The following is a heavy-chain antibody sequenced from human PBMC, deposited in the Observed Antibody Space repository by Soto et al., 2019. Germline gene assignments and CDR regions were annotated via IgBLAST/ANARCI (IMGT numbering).Heavy chain of an antibody. V-gene: IGHV3-21*01. D-gene: IGHD1-26*01. Sequence: PGGSLRLSCAASGFTFSSYSMNWVRQAPGKGLEWVSSISSSSSYIYYADSVKGRFTISRDNAKNSLYLQMNSLRAEDTAVYYCARDLIVGEGPYDHWGQGTLVTVSS. CDR2: ISSSSSYI. J-gene: IGHJ5*02. CDR1: GFTFSSYS. CDR3: ARDLIVGEGPYDH.